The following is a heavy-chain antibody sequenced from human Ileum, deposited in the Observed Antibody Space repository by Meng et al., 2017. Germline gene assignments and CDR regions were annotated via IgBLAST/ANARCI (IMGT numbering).Heavy chain of an antibody. CDR3: ARGPGLIWFGEWFDP. Sequence: QLKIQQWDLDLLKPSQTLSLTCAVYGWSFRGYYWSWLRQPPRTGLQWIGEINQSGSTNYNPSLKSRVPISVATSKKQFSLKLSSVNAADTAVYYCARGPGLIWFGEWFDPWGQGTLVTVSS. CDR1: GWSFRGYY. D-gene: IGHD3-10*01. J-gene: IGHJ5*02. CDR2: INQSGST. V-gene: IGHV4-34*01.